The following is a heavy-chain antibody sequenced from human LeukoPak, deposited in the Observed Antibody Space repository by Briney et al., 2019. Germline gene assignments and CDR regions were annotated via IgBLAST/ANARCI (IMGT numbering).Heavy chain of an antibody. V-gene: IGHV4-59*01. D-gene: IGHD1-26*01. Sequence: SETLSLTCTVSGGSISSYYWSWIRQPPGKGLEWIGHIYYSGSTKYNPSLKSRVTISVETSKNQFSLKLSSVTAADTAVYYCARDTSRVGATGFDYWGQGTLVTVSS. CDR2: IYYSGST. J-gene: IGHJ4*02. CDR3: ARDTSRVGATGFDY. CDR1: GGSISSYY.